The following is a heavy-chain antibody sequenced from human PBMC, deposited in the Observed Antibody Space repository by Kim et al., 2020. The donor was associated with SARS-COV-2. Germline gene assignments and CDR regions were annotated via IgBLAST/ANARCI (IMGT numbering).Heavy chain of an antibody. Sequence: VKGRFTISRDNAKNSLYLQMNSLRAEDTAVYYCARDKTMVRGVIKSRNDYWGQGTLVTVSS. J-gene: IGHJ4*02. V-gene: IGHV3-21*01. D-gene: IGHD3-10*01. CDR3: ARDKTMVRGVIKSRNDY.